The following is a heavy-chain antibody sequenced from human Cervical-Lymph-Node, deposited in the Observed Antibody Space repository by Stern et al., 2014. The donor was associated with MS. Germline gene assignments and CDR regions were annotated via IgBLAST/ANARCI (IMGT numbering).Heavy chain of an antibody. CDR2: IYYSGST. Sequence: VQLQESGPGLVKPSETLSLTCTVSGGSISSSSYYWGWIRQPPGKGLEWIGSIYYSGSTYYNPSLKSRVTISVGTSKNQFSLKRSSVTAADTAVYYCARWAYSSGWYNWFDPWGQGTLVTVYS. CDR3: ARWAYSSGWYNWFDP. J-gene: IGHJ5*02. D-gene: IGHD3-22*01. V-gene: IGHV4-39*01. CDR1: GGSISSSSYY.